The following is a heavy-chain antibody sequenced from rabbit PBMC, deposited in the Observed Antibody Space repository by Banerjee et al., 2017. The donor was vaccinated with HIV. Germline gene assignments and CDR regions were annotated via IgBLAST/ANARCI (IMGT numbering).Heavy chain of an antibody. D-gene: IGHD7-1*01. CDR2: INTSSGNT. Sequence: QEQLEESGGGLVKPEGSLTLTCTASGFDFSSDAMCWVRQAPGKGLEWIACINTSSGNTVYASWAKGRFTISKTSSTTVTLQMTSLTAADTATYFCARDRDGDAGYGSLALWGPGTLVTVS. J-gene: IGHJ4*01. CDR3: ARDRDGDAGYGSLAL. CDR1: GFDFSSDA. V-gene: IGHV1S45*01.